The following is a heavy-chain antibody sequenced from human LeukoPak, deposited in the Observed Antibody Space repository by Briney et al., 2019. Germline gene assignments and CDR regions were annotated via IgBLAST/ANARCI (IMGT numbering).Heavy chain of an antibody. J-gene: IGHJ4*02. CDR1: GFTFNNNA. D-gene: IGHD3-22*01. Sequence: GGSLRLSCAASGFTFNNNAMTWVRQAPGKGLEWVSTIGGVASNTYYADSVKGRFTISRDNSKNMLDLQMNGLRAEDTAMYYCAKTSGSYSNFDCWGQGILATVSS. V-gene: IGHV3-23*01. CDR2: IGGVASNT. CDR3: AKTSGSYSNFDC.